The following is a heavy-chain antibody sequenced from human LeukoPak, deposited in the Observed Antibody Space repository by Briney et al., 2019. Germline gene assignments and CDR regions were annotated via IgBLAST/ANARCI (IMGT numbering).Heavy chain of an antibody. Sequence: PSETLSLTCTVSGGSISTYYWSWIRQPPGKGLEWIGFIYYTGSTNYNPSLKSRVIMSVDTPKNQFSLKLSSVTAADTAVYYCARDRHLGQLTPFDIWGQGTMVTVSS. D-gene: IGHD5-18*01. J-gene: IGHJ3*02. CDR3: ARDRHLGQLTPFDI. V-gene: IGHV4-59*01. CDR1: GGSISTYY. CDR2: IYYTGST.